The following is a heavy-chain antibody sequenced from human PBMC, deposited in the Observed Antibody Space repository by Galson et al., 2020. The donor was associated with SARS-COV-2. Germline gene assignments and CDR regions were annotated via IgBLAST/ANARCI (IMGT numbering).Heavy chain of an antibody. CDR3: AGDRDSSSLYPTNYGMDV. V-gene: IGHV4-4*07. CDR1: GGSISSYY. CDR2: IYTSGST. D-gene: IGHD6-13*01. J-gene: IGHJ6*02. Sequence: SETLSLTCTVSGGSISSYYWSWIRQPAGKGLEWIGRIYTSGSTNYHPSLKSRVTMSVDTSKNQFSLKLSSVTAADTAVSYCAGDRDSSSLYPTNYGMDVWGQGTTVTVSS.